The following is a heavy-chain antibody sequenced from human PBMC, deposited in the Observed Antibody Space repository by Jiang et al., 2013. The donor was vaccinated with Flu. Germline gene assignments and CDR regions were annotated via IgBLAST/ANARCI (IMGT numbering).Heavy chain of an antibody. Sequence: GAEVKKPGESLKISCKGSGYSFTSYWIGWVRQMPGKGLEWMGIIYPGDSDTRYSPSFKGQVTISADKSINTAYLEWSYLKTSDTAMYYCARRFWSGSRYDRDWYDPWGQGTLVTVSS. V-gene: IGHV5-51*01. CDR1: GYSFTSYW. CDR2: IYPGDSDT. D-gene: IGHD3-3*01. J-gene: IGHJ5*02. CDR3: ARRFWSGSRYDRDWYDP.